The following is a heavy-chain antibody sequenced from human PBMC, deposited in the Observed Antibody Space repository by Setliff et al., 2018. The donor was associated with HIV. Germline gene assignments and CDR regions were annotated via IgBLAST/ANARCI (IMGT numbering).Heavy chain of an antibody. CDR3: ARGVRGYGEIRYFFYYYYMDV. V-gene: IGHV4-59*08. J-gene: IGHJ6*03. D-gene: IGHD3-9*01. CDR2: IYYSGST. Sequence: LSLTCTVSGGSISSYYWSLIRQPPGKGLEWVGYIYYSGSTNYNPSLKSLFTISVDTSKNQFSLNLSSVTAADTAVYYCARGVRGYGEIRYFFYYYYMDVWGKGTTVTVSS. CDR1: GGSISSYY.